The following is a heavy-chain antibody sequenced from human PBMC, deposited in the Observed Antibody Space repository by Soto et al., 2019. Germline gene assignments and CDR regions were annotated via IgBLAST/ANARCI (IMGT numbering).Heavy chain of an antibody. CDR2: INPNSGGT. D-gene: IGHD1-1*01. CDR3: AREQRGAGYYYGMDV. V-gene: IGHV1-2*04. CDR1: GYTFTGYY. Sequence: GPSVKVSCKASGYTFTGYYMHWVRQAPGQGLEWMGWINPNSGGTNYAQKFQGWVTMTRDTSISTAYMELSRLRSDDTAVYYCAREQRGAGYYYGMDVWGQGTTVTVSS. J-gene: IGHJ6*02.